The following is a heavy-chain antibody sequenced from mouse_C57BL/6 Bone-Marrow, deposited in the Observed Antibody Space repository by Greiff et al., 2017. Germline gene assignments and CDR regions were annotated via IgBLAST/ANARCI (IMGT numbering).Heavy chain of an antibody. V-gene: IGHV1-9*01. CDR1: GYTFTGYW. CDR2: SLPGSGST. J-gene: IGHJ2*01. Sequence: VQLQQSGAEQMKPGASVMLSCKSTGYTFTGYWIEWVKQRPGPGLEWIGESLPGSGSTNYNEKFKGKATFTGGASSNTADMTLSSVTTEDSAIYFCERPWFCDYWGQGTTLAVS. CDR3: ERPWFCDY. D-gene: IGHD2-2*01.